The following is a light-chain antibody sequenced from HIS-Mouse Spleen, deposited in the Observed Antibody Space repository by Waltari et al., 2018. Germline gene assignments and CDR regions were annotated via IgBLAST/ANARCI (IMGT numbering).Light chain of an antibody. Sequence: DIQMTQSPSTLSASVGDRVTSTCRASQSISSWLAWYQQKPGKAPNLLIYEASGLESGVPSRFNGRGSETGFTITISSMQPDDFAAYYCQEYRTFGQGTKVEIK. CDR3: QEYRT. J-gene: IGKJ1*01. CDR1: QSISSW. V-gene: IGKV1-5*03. CDR2: EAS.